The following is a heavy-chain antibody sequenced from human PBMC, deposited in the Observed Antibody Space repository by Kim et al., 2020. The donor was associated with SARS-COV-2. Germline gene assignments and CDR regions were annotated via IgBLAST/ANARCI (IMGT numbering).Heavy chain of an antibody. V-gene: IGHV3-7*03. Sequence: ESVKGRHTISRDTAKNALYLQRSSLRAEDTAVYYCACYDSSGYFAYYFDYWGQGTLVTVSS. D-gene: IGHD3-22*01. J-gene: IGHJ4*02. CDR3: ACYDSSGYFAYYFDY.